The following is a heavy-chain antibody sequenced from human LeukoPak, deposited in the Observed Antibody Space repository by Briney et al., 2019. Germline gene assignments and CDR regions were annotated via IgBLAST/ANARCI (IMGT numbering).Heavy chain of an antibody. V-gene: IGHV3-30-3*01. J-gene: IGHJ4*02. CDR3: ARGGVTTMTLRDLWLDY. CDR1: GFTLSNYA. Sequence: PGRSLRLSCAASGFTLSNYAMHWVRQAPGKGLEWVALMSYDGSNKFYADSVKGRFTISRDNSKSTLYLQMNSLKAEDTAVYYCARGGVTTMTLRDLWLDYWGQGTLVTVSS. D-gene: IGHD4-17*01. CDR2: MSYDGSNK.